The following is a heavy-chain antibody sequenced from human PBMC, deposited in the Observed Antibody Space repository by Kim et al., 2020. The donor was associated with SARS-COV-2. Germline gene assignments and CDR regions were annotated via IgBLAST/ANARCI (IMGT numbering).Heavy chain of an antibody. CDR3: ARRVTLDAFDV. Sequence: PPRMSRVTISVDPSKNQFSLKLFSVSAADTAMYYCARRVTLDAFDVWGQGTVVTVSA. D-gene: IGHD2-21*02. V-gene: IGHV4-39*01. J-gene: IGHJ3*01.